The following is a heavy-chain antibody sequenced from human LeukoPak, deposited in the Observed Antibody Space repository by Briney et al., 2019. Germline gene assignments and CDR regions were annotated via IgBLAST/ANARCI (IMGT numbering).Heavy chain of an antibody. CDR2: IYTSGST. CDR1: GGSIRSGSYY. V-gene: IGHV4-61*02. CDR3: ARSGKNGSGSRRGYYYYMDV. Sequence: SQTLSLTCTVSGGSIRSGSYYWSWIRQPAGKGLEWIGRIYTSGSTNYNPSLKSRVTMSVDTSKNQFSLKLSSVTAADTAVYYCARSGKNGSGSRRGYYYYMDVWGKGTTVTISS. J-gene: IGHJ6*03. D-gene: IGHD3-10*01.